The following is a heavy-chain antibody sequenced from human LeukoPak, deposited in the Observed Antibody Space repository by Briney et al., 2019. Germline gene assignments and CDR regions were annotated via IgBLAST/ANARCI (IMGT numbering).Heavy chain of an antibody. CDR1: GYTFTSYV. V-gene: IGHV1-18*01. J-gene: IGHJ4*02. CDR2: ISAYNGNT. D-gene: IGHD1-26*01. CDR3: ARHPVDSGSYPILADY. Sequence: GASVKVSCKASGYTFTSYVISWVRQAPGQGLEWMGWISAYNGNTNYAQKLQGRVTMTTDTSTSTAYMELRSLRSDDTAVYYCARHPVDSGSYPILADYWGQGTLVTVSS.